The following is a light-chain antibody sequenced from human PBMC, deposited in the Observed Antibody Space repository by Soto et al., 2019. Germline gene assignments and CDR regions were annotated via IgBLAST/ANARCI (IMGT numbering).Light chain of an antibody. Sequence: DIQMTQSPSTLSASVGDRVTITCRASQSISHFLAWYQQKPGKVPKLLIYDASNLGSGVPSRFSGSGSGTDFTLTISRLEPEDFAVYYCQQYGSSITFGQGTRLEIK. CDR2: DAS. J-gene: IGKJ5*01. CDR1: QSISHF. V-gene: IGKV1-5*01. CDR3: QQYGSSIT.